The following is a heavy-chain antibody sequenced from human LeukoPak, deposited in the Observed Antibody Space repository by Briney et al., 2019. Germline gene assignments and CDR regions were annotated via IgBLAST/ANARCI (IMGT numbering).Heavy chain of an antibody. Sequence: SETLSLTCGVYSGSFSGYYWTWFRQPPGKGLEWIGEFNHSWGAKYNPSPKSRATISVDTSKNHLSLSLNSVTAADTAVYYCAASLWFGIYPDYWGQGSLVTVSS. CDR3: AASLWFGIYPDY. D-gene: IGHD3-10*01. J-gene: IGHJ4*02. CDR2: FNHSWGA. V-gene: IGHV4-34*01. CDR1: SGSFSGYY.